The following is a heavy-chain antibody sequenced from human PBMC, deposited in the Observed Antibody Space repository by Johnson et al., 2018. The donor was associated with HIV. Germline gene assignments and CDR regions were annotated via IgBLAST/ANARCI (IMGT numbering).Heavy chain of an antibody. V-gene: IGHV3-66*02. J-gene: IGHJ3*02. CDR3: AKEFMITFGGVIEYDAFDI. D-gene: IGHD3-16*02. Sequence: VQLVESGGGLVRPGGSLRLSCAASGFTVSSYYMSWVRQAPGQGLAWVSVLFSGGTTSYADSVTGRFTIARDNSKNTLYLQMNSLRAEDTAVYYCAKEFMITFGGVIEYDAFDIWGQGTMVTVSS. CDR1: GFTVSSYY. CDR2: LFSGGTT.